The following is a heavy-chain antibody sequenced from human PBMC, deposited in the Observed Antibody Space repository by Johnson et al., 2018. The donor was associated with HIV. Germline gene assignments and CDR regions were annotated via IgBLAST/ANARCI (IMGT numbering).Heavy chain of an antibody. CDR2: IKQDGSDK. CDR1: GFTFSSYW. CDR3: ARDYPMRVTGFSPDAFDI. J-gene: IGHJ3*02. Sequence: VQLVESGGGLVQPGGSLRLSCAASGFTFSSYWMSWVRQAPGQGLERVANIKQDGSDKYYVDSLRGRFTISRDNAKNSLFLQMDSLTAEDTAVYYCARDYPMRVTGFSPDAFDIWGQGTMVTVSS. D-gene: IGHD3-3*01. V-gene: IGHV3-7*01.